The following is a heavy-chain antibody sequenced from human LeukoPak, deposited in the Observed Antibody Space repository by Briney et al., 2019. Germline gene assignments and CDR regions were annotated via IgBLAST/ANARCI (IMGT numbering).Heavy chain of an antibody. J-gene: IGHJ6*02. Sequence: ASVKVSCKASGYTFTSYYMHWVRQAPGQGLEWMGIINPSGGSTSYAQKFQGRVTMTRDTSTSTVYMELSSLRSEDTAVYYCASGEIAAPPRDPTGDYYYGMDVWGQGTTVTVSS. V-gene: IGHV1-46*01. CDR3: ASGEIAAPPRDPTGDYYYGMDV. CDR2: INPSGGST. D-gene: IGHD6-6*01. CDR1: GYTFTSYY.